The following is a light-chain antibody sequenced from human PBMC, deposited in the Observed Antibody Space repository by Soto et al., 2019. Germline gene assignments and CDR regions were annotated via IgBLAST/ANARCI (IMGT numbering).Light chain of an antibody. V-gene: IGKV1-27*01. Sequence: DIQMTQSPSSLSASVGDRVTITCRASQGISNYLAWYQQKPGKVPKLLIYAASTLQSGVPSRFSGSGSGTDLLLPITSRRPEVFEPFNGQNNTGPPWRFAQGTRWKSN. CDR2: AAS. CDR1: QGISNY. J-gene: IGKJ1*01. CDR3: QNNTGPPWR.